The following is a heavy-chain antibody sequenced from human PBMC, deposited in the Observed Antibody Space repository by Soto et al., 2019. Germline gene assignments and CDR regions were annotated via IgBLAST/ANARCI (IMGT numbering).Heavy chain of an antibody. J-gene: IGHJ4*02. D-gene: IGHD5-18*01. V-gene: IGHV3-30*18. CDR1: GFTFSSYG. CDR2: ISYDGSNK. Sequence: QVQLVESGGGVVQPGRSLRLSCAASGFTFSSYGMHWVRQAPGKGLEWVAVISYDGSNKYYADSVKGRFTISRDNSKNTLYLQMNSLRAEDTAVYYCAKGQTWIQLWEPLDYWGQGTLVTVSS. CDR3: AKGQTWIQLWEPLDY.